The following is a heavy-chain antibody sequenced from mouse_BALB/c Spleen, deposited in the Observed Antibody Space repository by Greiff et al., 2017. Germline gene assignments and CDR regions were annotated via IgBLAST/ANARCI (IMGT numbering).Heavy chain of an antibody. V-gene: IGHV5-6-5*01. CDR1: GFTFSSYA. CDR3: ARDGLSFDY. Sequence: EVKLMESGGGLVKPGGSLKLSCAASGFTFSSYAMSWVRQTPEKRLEWVASISSGGSTYYPDSVKGRFTISRDNARNNLYLQMSSLRSEDTAMYYCARDGLSFDYWGQGTTLTVSS. D-gene: IGHD3-1*01. CDR2: ISSGGST. J-gene: IGHJ2*01.